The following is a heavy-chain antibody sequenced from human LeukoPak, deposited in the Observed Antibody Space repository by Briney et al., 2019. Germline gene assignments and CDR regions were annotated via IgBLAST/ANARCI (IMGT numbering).Heavy chain of an antibody. D-gene: IGHD1-14*01. CDR3: ARHLLRTSTSFDY. V-gene: IGHV4-38-2*02. CDR2: IYHSGST. J-gene: IGHJ4*02. CDR1: GYSISSGYY. Sequence: SETLSLTCTVSGYSISSGYYWGWIRQPPGKGLEWIGSIYHSGSTYYNPSLKSRVTISIDTSKNQFSLKLSSVTAADTAVYYCARHLLRTSTSFDYWDQGNLVTVSS.